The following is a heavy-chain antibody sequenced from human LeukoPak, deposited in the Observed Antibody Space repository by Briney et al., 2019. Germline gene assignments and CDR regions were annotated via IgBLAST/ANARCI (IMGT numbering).Heavy chain of an antibody. Sequence: GGSLRLSCAASGFTFSSYAMSWVRQAPGKGLEWVSAISGSGGSTYYADSVKGRFTISRDNSKNTLYLQMNSLRAEDTAVYYCAKAPGAYSVVVIPEFDYWGQGTLVTVSS. CDR3: AKAPGAYSVVVIPEFDY. CDR2: ISGSGGST. V-gene: IGHV3-23*01. D-gene: IGHD3-22*01. CDR1: GFTFSSYA. J-gene: IGHJ4*02.